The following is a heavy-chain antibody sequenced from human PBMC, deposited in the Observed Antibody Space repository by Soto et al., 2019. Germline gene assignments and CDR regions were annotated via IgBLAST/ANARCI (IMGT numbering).Heavy chain of an antibody. CDR2: IYYRGST. J-gene: IGHJ4*02. CDR1: GGSISSGDYY. CDR3: ARKDYDSSGYQPEY. Sequence: QVQLQESGPGLVKPSQTLSLTCTVSGGSISSGDYYWSWIRQPPGKGLEWIGYIYYRGSTYYNPSLKHRVTISVDTAKNQFSRKPSAVTAADTAEYYWARKDYDSSGYQPEYWGQGTLVTVSS. D-gene: IGHD3-22*01. V-gene: IGHV4-30-4*01.